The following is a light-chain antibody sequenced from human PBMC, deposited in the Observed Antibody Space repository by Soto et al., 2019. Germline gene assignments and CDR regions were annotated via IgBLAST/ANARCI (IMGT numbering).Light chain of an antibody. V-gene: IGLV1-36*01. CDR1: SSNIGSHG. Sequence: QPVLTQPPSVSEAPRQRVTISCSGSSSNIGSHGVNWYQQLPGKAPKLLIYYDDLVPSGVSDRFSGSKSGTSASLAIRGLQSEDEADYYCAAWDDSLNGPVFGGGTKLTVL. CDR2: YDD. J-gene: IGLJ2*01. CDR3: AAWDDSLNGPV.